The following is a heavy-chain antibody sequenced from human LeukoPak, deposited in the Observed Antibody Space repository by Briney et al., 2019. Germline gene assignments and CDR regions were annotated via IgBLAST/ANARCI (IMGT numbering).Heavy chain of an antibody. J-gene: IGHJ4*02. Sequence: PSETLSLTCTVSGGSISSSSYYWGWIRQPPGKGLEWTGSIYYSGSTYYNPSLKSRVTISVDTSKNQFSLKLSSVTAADTAVYYCARRYYYGSGSYYNGSTLDYWGQGTLVTVSS. V-gene: IGHV4-39*01. CDR2: IYYSGST. D-gene: IGHD3-10*01. CDR1: GGSISSSSYY. CDR3: ARRYYYGSGSYYNGSTLDY.